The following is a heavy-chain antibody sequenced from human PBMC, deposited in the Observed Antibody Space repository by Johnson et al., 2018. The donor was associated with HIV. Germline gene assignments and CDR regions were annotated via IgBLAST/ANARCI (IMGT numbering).Heavy chain of an antibody. CDR1: GFTFSNAW. J-gene: IGHJ3*02. Sequence: VQLVDSGGGLVKPGGSLRLSCAASGFTFSNAWMTWVRQAPGKGLEWVGRIKSKTDGGTTDYVAPVKGRFTISRDDSKNTLYLQMNSLRAEDTAVYYCAKALRIFGSGVKEAFDIWGQGTMVTVSS. V-gene: IGHV3-15*05. CDR2: IKSKTDGGTT. CDR3: AKALRIFGSGVKEAFDI. D-gene: IGHD3-10*01.